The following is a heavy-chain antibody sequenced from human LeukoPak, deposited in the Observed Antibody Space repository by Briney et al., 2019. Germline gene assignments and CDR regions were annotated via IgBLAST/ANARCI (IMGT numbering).Heavy chain of an antibody. CDR3: AREFLASRRNWVDP. CDR2: IYTTGVT. Sequence: SETLSLTCSVSGDSISHGTYYWSWIRQPAGQGLEWIGRIYTTGVTNYNPSLKTRVTISVDPSLNQFSLNLTSVTAADTAVYYCAREFLASRRNWVDPGGQGTLVTVSS. CDR1: GDSISHGTYY. V-gene: IGHV4-61*02. D-gene: IGHD6-6*01. J-gene: IGHJ5*02.